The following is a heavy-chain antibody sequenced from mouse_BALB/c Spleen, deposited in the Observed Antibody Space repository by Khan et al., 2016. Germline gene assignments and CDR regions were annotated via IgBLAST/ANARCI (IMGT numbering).Heavy chain of an antibody. J-gene: IGHJ3*01. V-gene: IGHV1-7*01. CDR3: ARWAYYGNYLFAY. CDR2: INPSTGYT. D-gene: IGHD2-10*01. CDR1: GYTFTSYW. Sequence: QVQLQQSGAELAKPGASVKMSCKASGYTFTSYWMHWVKQRPGQGLEWFGYINPSTGYTEYNQKFKDKATLTADKSSSTAYMQLSSLTSEDSAVYYCARWAYYGNYLFAYWGQGTLVTVSA.